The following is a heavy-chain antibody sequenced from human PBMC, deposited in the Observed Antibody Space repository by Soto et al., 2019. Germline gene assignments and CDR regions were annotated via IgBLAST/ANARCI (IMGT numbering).Heavy chain of an antibody. V-gene: IGHV3-66*04. D-gene: IGHD5-18*01. J-gene: IGHJ4*02. CDR1: GVTVSSNY. CDR2: IYSGGST. CDR3: ARHGYNYGGGYFDY. Sequence: EVQLVESGGGLVQPGGSLRLSCAASGVTVSSNYMSWVRQAPGKGLEWVSVIYSGGSTYYADSVKGRFTISRDNSKNTLCLQMTSLRAEATAVYYCARHGYNYGGGYFDYWGQGTLVTVSS.